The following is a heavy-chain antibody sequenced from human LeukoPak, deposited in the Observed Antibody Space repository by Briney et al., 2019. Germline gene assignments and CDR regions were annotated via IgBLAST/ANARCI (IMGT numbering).Heavy chain of an antibody. CDR1: GTTLSNYG. Sequence: GGSLRLSCAVSGTTLSNYGMSWVRQAPGKGLEWVAGISDSAGSTNYADSVKGRFTISRDNRENTLYLQMNSLRAEDTAVYFCAKRGVVIRVILVGFHKEAYYFDSWGQGALVTVSS. CDR2: ISDSAGST. D-gene: IGHD3-10*01. CDR3: AKRGVVIRVILVGFHKEAYYFDS. J-gene: IGHJ4*02. V-gene: IGHV3-23*01.